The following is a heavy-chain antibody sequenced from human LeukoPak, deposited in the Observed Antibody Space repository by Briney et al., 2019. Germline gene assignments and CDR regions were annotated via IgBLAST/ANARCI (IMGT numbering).Heavy chain of an antibody. Sequence: PGRSLRLSCAASGFTVSSNYMNWVRQAPGKGLEWVSIIYSGGSTFYADSVKGRFTISRDNSKNTLHLQMNSLRAEDTAVYYCARSNDAFDIWGQGTMVTVSS. CDR3: ARSNDAFDI. J-gene: IGHJ3*02. D-gene: IGHD5/OR15-5a*01. CDR2: IYSGGST. V-gene: IGHV3-53*01. CDR1: GFTVSSNY.